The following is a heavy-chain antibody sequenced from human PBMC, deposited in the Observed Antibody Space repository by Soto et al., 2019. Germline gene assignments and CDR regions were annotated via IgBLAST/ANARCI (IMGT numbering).Heavy chain of an antibody. D-gene: IGHD3-10*01. V-gene: IGHV3-23*01. Sequence: EVQLLESGGSLVQPGGSLRLSCAASGFPFSSYAMSWVRQAPGKGPEWVSAIGPRGVTTYYADSVKGRFTISKDNSKNTLYLQMNSLRAEDTALYYCAKKVPGQYPFDYWGQGILVTVSS. J-gene: IGHJ4*02. CDR2: IGPRGVTT. CDR1: GFPFSSYA. CDR3: AKKVPGQYPFDY.